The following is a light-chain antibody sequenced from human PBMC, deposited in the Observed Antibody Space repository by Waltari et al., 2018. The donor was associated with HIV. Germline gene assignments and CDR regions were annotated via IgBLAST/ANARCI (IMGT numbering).Light chain of an antibody. CDR2: WAS. J-gene: IGKJ4*01. CDR3: QQYYSVPLT. V-gene: IGKV4-1*01. CDR1: QSVLYNSNNKNY. Sequence: DIVMTQSPDSLAVPLGERATIDCKSSQSVLYNSNNKNYLAWYQHKPGQSPNLLIYWASTRESGVPDRFSGSGSGTDFTLTISSLQAEDVAVYYCQQYYSVPLTFSGGTKVEIK.